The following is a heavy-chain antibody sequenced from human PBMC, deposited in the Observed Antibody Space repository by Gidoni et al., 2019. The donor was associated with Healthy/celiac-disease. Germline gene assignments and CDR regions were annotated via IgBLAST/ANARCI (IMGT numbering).Heavy chain of an antibody. CDR3: AKDVGDIVATIMPGWGDGLDY. J-gene: IGHJ4*02. CDR2: ISGSGGST. CDR1: GFTFSSYP. Sequence: EVQLLESGGGLVQPGGSLRLSCAASGFTFSSYPMSWVRQAPGKGLEWVSAISGSGGSTYYADSVKGRFTIARDNSKNTLYLQMNSLRAEDTAVYYCAKDVGDIVATIMPGWGDGLDYWGQGTLVTVSS. D-gene: IGHD5-12*01. V-gene: IGHV3-23*01.